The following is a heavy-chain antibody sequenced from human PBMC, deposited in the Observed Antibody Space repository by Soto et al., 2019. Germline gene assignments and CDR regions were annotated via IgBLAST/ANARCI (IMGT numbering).Heavy chain of an antibody. CDR3: ARQCRGVTCHWFVP. CDR1: GASISSGDYY. D-gene: IGHD2-15*01. CDR2: IYFSGST. Sequence: PSETLSLTCNVSGASISSGDYYWSWIRQPPGKGLEWIGYIYFSGSTYYNPSLKSRVTISVDTSKNQFSLTLTSVTAADTAVYYCARQCRGVTCHWFVPWGQGTLVTVSS. J-gene: IGHJ5*02. V-gene: IGHV4-30-4*01.